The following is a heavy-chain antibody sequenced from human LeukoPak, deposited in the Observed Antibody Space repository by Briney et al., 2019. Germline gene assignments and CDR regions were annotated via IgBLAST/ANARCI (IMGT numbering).Heavy chain of an antibody. J-gene: IGHJ4*02. Sequence: SVKVSCKASGDTFTSYAISWVRQAPGQGLEWMGGVIPIFHTANYAQKFQGRVTITTDESTSTAYMELSGLRSEDTAVYFCAKELQPPYFDSWGQGTLVTVSS. CDR2: VIPIFHTA. CDR3: AKELQPPYFDS. CDR1: GDTFTSYA. D-gene: IGHD1-7*01. V-gene: IGHV1-69*05.